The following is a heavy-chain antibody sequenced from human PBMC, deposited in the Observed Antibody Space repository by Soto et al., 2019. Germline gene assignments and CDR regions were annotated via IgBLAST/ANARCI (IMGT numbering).Heavy chain of an antibody. CDR3: ARDGGQWEPIEH. V-gene: IGHV3-33*01. CDR2: IWYDGSKK. CDR1: GFTFKNYG. Sequence: QSGGSLRLSCAASGFTFKNYGMHWVRQAPGKGLEWVAVIWYDGSKKYYADSVKGRFTISRDDSEKALYLQMNSVRAEDTAVYYCARDGGQWEPIEHWGQGTLVTVSS. D-gene: IGHD1-26*01. J-gene: IGHJ4*02.